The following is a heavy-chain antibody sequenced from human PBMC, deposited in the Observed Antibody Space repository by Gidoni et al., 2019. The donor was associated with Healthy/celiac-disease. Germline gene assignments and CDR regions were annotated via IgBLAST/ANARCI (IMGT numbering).Heavy chain of an antibody. CDR2: INHSGST. V-gene: IGHV4-34*01. J-gene: IGHJ4*02. CDR1: GGSFSGYY. D-gene: IGHD1-26*01. CDR3: ARTHGTSSVGATTAYYFDY. Sequence: QVQLQQWGAGLLKPSETLSLTCAVYGGSFSGYYWSWIRQPPGKGLEWIGEINHSGSTNYNPSLKSRVTISVDTSKNQFSLKLSSVTAADTAVYYCARTHGTSSVGATTAYYFDYWGQGTLVTVSS.